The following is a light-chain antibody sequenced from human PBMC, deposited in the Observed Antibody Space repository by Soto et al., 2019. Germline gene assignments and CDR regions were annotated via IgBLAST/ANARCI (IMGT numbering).Light chain of an antibody. CDR3: CSSVGSYV. V-gene: IGLV2-23*02. CDR2: EVT. Sequence: QSAVNQPASVSGSPGQSVTISCTATSSDVENYKLVSWYQQHPGKAPKLIIYEVTKRPSGVSNRFSGSKSANTASLTISGLQPEDEADYYCCSSVGSYVFGTGTKLTVL. CDR1: SSDVENYKL. J-gene: IGLJ1*01.